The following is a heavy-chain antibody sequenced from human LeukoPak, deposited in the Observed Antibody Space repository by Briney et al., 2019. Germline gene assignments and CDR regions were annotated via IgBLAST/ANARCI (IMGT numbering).Heavy chain of an antibody. D-gene: IGHD4-17*01. CDR3: ARVYDGEYGDYVWYYYMDV. CDR2: INPNSGDT. J-gene: IGHJ6*03. V-gene: IGHV1-2*02. CDR1: GYTFTGYY. Sequence: GASVEVSCKASGYTFTGYYMHWVRQAPGQGLEHMGWINPNSGDTNYAQKFQGRVTMTRDTSISTAYVELSRLRSDDTAVYYCARVYDGEYGDYVWYYYMDVWGKGTTVTVSS.